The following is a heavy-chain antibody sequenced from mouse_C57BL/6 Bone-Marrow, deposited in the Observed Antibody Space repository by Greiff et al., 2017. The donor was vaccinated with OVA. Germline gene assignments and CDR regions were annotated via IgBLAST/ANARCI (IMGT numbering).Heavy chain of an antibody. CDR1: GYSFTDYN. Sequence: VQLQQSGPELVKPGASVKISCKASGYSFTDYNMNWVKQSNGKSLEWIGVINPNYGTPSYNQKFKGKATLTVDQSSSTAYMQLNSLTSEDSAVYYCARPDYYGSKGGDFDVWGTGTTVTVSS. D-gene: IGHD1-1*01. CDR2: INPNYGTP. J-gene: IGHJ1*03. CDR3: ARPDYYGSKGGDFDV. V-gene: IGHV1-39*01.